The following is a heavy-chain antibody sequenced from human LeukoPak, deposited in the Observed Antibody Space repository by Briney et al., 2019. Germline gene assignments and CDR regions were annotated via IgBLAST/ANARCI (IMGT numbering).Heavy chain of an antibody. CDR2: ISAYNGNT. CDR3: ARGGSGSYYNPVDY. Sequence: GASVKVSCKASGYTFTTYGISWVRQAPGQGLEWMGWISAYNGNTNYPQKLQGRVTMTTYTSTSTAYMELRSLRSDGTAVYYCARGGSGSYYNPVDYWGQGTLGTVSS. CDR1: GYTFTTYG. J-gene: IGHJ4*02. D-gene: IGHD3-10*01. V-gene: IGHV1-18*01.